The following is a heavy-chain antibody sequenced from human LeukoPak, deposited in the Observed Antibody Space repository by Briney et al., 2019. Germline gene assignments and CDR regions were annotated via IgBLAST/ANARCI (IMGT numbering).Heavy chain of an antibody. Sequence: PSETLSLTCTVSGGSISSSSYYWSWIRQPPGKGLEWIGYIYHSGSTYYNPSLKSRVTISVDRSKNQFSLKLSSVTAADTAVYYCARAGGPITIFGVAPQVWGQGTLVTVTS. CDR2: IYHSGST. V-gene: IGHV4-30-2*01. D-gene: IGHD3-3*01. J-gene: IGHJ4*02. CDR1: GGSISSSSYY. CDR3: ARAGGPITIFGVAPQV.